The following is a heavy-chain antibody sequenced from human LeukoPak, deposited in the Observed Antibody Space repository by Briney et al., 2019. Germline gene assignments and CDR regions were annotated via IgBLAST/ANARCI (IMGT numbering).Heavy chain of an antibody. Sequence: GGSLRLSCAASGFTLSSYSMNWVRQAPGKGLEWVSSISSSSSYIYYADSVKGRFTISRDNAKNSLYLQMNSLRAEDTAVHYCARVKTYYDSSGYLTPDAFDIWGQGTMVTVSS. CDR1: GFTLSSYS. J-gene: IGHJ3*02. V-gene: IGHV3-21*01. CDR3: ARVKTYYDSSGYLTPDAFDI. CDR2: ISSSSSYI. D-gene: IGHD3-22*01.